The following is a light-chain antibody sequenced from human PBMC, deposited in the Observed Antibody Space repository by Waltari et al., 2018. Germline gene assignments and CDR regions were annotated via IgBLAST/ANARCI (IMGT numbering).Light chain of an antibody. J-gene: IGKJ1*01. CDR3: QQYYSSPRT. Sequence: DIVMTQSPDSLPVPLGARATTTCRYSQSIFHTSDKNNYVAWFQQKRGQPPKLLVSWASARESGVPERFSGSGSGTDFTLTISSLQTEDVATYYCQQYYSSPRTFGQGTKV. CDR2: WAS. V-gene: IGKV4-1*01. CDR1: QSIFHTSDKNNY.